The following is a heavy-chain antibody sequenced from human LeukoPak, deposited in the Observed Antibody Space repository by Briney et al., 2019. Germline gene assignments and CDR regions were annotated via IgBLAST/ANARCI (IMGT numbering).Heavy chain of an antibody. Sequence: GGSLRLSCAASGFTFSSYAMTWVRQAPGKGLEWVSAISGSGGTTYYADSVKGRFTISRDNSKNTLYLQMNSRRADDTAVYYCARGLQEYTYGFDYWGQGTLVTVSS. CDR1: GFTFSSYA. CDR2: ISGSGGTT. D-gene: IGHD5-18*01. J-gene: IGHJ4*02. CDR3: ARGLQEYTYGFDY. V-gene: IGHV3-23*01.